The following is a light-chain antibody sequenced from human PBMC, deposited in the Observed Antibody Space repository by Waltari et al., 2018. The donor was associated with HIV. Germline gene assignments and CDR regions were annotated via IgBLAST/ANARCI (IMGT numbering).Light chain of an antibody. V-gene: IGLV1-47*01. J-gene: IGLJ1*01. CDR1: SSNIGRHY. CDR3: AVWNDSLSGYV. Sequence: QSVVTQPPSASGTPGQRVTISCSGRSSNIGRHYVYWYQQLPGTAPKLLIYRNDQRPSGVPDRFSGSKSGTSASLAISGLRSEDEADYYCAVWNDSLSGYVFGTGTKVTV. CDR2: RND.